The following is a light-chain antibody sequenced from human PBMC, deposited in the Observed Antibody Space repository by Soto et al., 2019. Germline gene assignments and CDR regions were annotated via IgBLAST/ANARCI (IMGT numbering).Light chain of an antibody. V-gene: IGKV1-5*03. J-gene: IGKJ1*01. CDR3: QQYDIYST. CDR1: RTISSW. CDR2: NAS. Sequence: EIQMTQSPATLSASVGGTVTITCRASRTISSWLAWYQQKPGIAPRLLIYNASTRPSGVPARFRGSGYGTDFTLTISRLQPDDFAVYYCQQYDIYSTFGQGTKVEIK.